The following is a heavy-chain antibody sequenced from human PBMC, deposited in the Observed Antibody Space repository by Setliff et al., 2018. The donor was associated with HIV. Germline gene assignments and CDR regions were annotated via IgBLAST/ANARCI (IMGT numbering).Heavy chain of an antibody. V-gene: IGHV4-39*07. CDR3: ARAPPGIQNDAFDV. CDR2: ISFRGST. CDR1: GDSVSGPNYN. Sequence: SLTCAVFGDSVSGPNYNWGWIRQPPGKGLEWIGTISFRGSTSYNPSLKSRVTISVDTSKNQFSLKLSSVTAADTAVYYCARAPPGIQNDAFDVWGQGTMVTVSS. J-gene: IGHJ3*01.